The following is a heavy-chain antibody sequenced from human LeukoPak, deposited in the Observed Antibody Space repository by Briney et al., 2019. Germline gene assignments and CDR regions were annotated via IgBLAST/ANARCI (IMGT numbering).Heavy chain of an antibody. CDR3: ARGGGDDSSGYPPFVLGY. CDR2: IYYSGST. J-gene: IGHJ4*02. CDR1: GGSISSGGYY. Sequence: SETLSLTCTVSGGSISSGGYYWSWIRQHPGKGLEWIGYIYYSGSTYYNPSLKSRVTISVDTSKNQLSLKLSSVTAADTAVYYCARGGGDDSSGYPPFVLGYWGQGTLVTVSS. D-gene: IGHD3-22*01. V-gene: IGHV4-31*03.